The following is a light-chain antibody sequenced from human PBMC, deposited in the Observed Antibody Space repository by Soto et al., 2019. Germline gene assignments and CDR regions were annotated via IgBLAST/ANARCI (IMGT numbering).Light chain of an antibody. Sequence: QYVLTQPRSVSGSPGQSVTISCTGTSSDVGGYNYVSWYQQHPGKAPKLMIYDVSKRPSGVPDRFSGSKSGNTASLTISGLQAEDEADYYCCSYAGSYTWVFGGGTKVTVL. CDR2: DVS. CDR3: CSYAGSYTWV. V-gene: IGLV2-11*01. J-gene: IGLJ3*02. CDR1: SSDVGGYNY.